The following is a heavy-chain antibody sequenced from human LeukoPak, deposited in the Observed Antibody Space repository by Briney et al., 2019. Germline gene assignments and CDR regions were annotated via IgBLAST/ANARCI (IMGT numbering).Heavy chain of an antibody. CDR1: GFTFSSYA. CDR2: ISGSGGST. D-gene: IGHD5-24*01. CDR3: VKDIQLST. J-gene: IGHJ3*01. Sequence: PGGSLRLSCAASGFTFSSYAMSWVRQAPGKGLEWVSAISGSGGSTCYADSVKGRFTISRDNSNHTLSLQMNSLRVEDTAIYYCVKDIQLSTWGLGTMVTVSS. V-gene: IGHV3-23*01.